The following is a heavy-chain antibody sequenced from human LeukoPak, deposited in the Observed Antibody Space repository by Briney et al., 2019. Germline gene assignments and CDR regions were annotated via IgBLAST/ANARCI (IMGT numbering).Heavy chain of an antibody. Sequence: GGSLRLSCAASGFTFSNYWMSWVRQAPGKGLEWVANIKQDGSEKYYVDSVKGRFTISRDNAKNSLYLQMNSLRAEDTAVYYCAREAYCSSTSCQGYYFDFWRQGTLVTVSS. CDR2: IKQDGSEK. J-gene: IGHJ4*02. D-gene: IGHD2-2*01. V-gene: IGHV3-7*01. CDR3: AREAYCSSTSCQGYYFDF. CDR1: GFTFSNYW.